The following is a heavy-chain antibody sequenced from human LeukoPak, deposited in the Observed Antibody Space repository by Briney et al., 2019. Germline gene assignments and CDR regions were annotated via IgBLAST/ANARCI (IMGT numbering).Heavy chain of an antibody. D-gene: IGHD6-13*01. CDR2: ISWNSDTA. CDR3: VKDIYSSPYYYMDV. V-gene: IGHV3-9*01. CDR1: GFTFDDYA. Sequence: GGSLRLSCAASGFTFDDYAMHWVRQAPGKGLDWVSGISWNSDTAGYADSVKGRFTISRDSANNSLYLQMNNLRPEDTALYYCVKDIYSSPYYYMDVWGTGTTVTVSS. J-gene: IGHJ6*03.